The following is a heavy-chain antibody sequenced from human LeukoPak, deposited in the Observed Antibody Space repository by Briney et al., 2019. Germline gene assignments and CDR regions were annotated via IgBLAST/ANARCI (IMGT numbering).Heavy chain of an antibody. Sequence: TSETLSLTCTVSGGSISSYYWSWIRQPPGKGLEWVGYISYSGSTNYNPSLKSRVTISVDTSKNQFSLKLSSVTAADTAVYYCASSRYATYYFDYWGQGTLVTVSS. D-gene: IGHD5-12*01. CDR1: GGSISSYY. CDR2: ISYSGST. CDR3: ASSRYATYYFDY. J-gene: IGHJ4*02. V-gene: IGHV4-59*01.